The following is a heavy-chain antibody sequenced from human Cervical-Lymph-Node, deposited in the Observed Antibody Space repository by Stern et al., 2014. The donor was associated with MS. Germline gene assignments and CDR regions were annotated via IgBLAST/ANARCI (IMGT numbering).Heavy chain of an antibody. Sequence: MQLVESGAEVKKPGASVKVSCKASGYTLSSYTLNWVRQAPGQRPEWMGFINAASGDTQYSPKIQGRITITSDTSASTAYMELSSLTSEDTAVYYCARDLSGFDAFDIWGQGTLVTVSS. J-gene: IGHJ3*02. CDR3: ARDLSGFDAFDI. V-gene: IGHV1-3*01. D-gene: IGHD3-10*01. CDR1: GYTLSSYT. CDR2: INAASGDT.